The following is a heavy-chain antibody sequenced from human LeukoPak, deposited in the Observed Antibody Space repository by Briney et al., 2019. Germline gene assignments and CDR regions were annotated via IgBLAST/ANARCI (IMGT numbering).Heavy chain of an antibody. CDR2: IRYDGSNK. CDR3: ARYGNAFDY. J-gene: IGHJ4*02. V-gene: IGHV3-30*02. Sequence: GGSLRLSCAASGFTFSRYGMHWVRQPPGRGLEWVAFIRYDGSNKHYADSVKGRFTIPRDNSKHTLFLQMNSVRAEDTALYYCARYGNAFDYWGQGTLVTISS. D-gene: IGHD2-15*01. CDR1: GFTFSRYG.